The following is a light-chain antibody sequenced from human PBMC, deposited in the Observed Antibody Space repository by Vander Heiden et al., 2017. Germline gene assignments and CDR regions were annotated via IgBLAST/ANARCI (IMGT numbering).Light chain of an antibody. CDR3: QSYDSSMNALYV. CDR2: GNS. CDR1: SSNIGAGYD. Sequence: QSVLTQPPSVSGAPGQRVTISCTGSSSNIGAGYDVHWYQQLPGTAHKLLIYGNSNRPSGVPDRFSGSKSGTSASPAITGLQAEDEADDYCQSYDSSMNALYVFGTGTKVTVL. V-gene: IGLV1-40*01. J-gene: IGLJ1*01.